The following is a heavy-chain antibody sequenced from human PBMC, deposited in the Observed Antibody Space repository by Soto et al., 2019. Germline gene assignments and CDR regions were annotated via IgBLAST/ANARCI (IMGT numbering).Heavy chain of an antibody. CDR1: GGSISSGGYY. D-gene: IGHD6-19*01. CDR3: ARVKDYGSSGSVWSPDPGDV. Sequence: PSETLSLTCTVSGGSISSGGYYLSWIRQHPGKGLEWIGYIYYSGSTYYNPSLKSRVTISVDTSKSQFTLKPSSVTAAYTAVYSCARVKDYGSSGSVWSPDPGDVWGQGTTVTVSS. CDR2: IYYSGST. J-gene: IGHJ6*02. V-gene: IGHV4-31*03.